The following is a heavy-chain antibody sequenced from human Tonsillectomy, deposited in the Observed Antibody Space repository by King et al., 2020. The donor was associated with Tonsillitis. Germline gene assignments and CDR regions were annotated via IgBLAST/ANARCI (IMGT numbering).Heavy chain of an antibody. V-gene: IGHV2-5*02. CDR3: AHRSVAMGPWGY. CDR2: IYWDDDK. D-gene: IGHD5-12*01. J-gene: IGHJ4*02. CDR1: GFSLSTSGVG. Sequence: TLQESGPTPVKPTQTLTLTCTFSGFSLSTSGVGVGWIRQPPGEALEWLALIYWDDDKRYSPSLKRRLTITKDTSKNQVVLTMTNMDPVDTATFYCAHRSVAMGPWGYWGQGTLVTVSS.